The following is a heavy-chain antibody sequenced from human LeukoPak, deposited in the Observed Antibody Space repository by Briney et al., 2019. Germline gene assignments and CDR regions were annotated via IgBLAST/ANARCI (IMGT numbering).Heavy chain of an antibody. CDR1: GLTFSSYW. CDR3: ARDPSVSPVSGTIDY. CDR2: INTDGSST. Sequence: GGSLRLSCAASGLTFSSYWMHWVRQAPGKGLVWVSRINTDGSSTSYADSVKGRFTISRDNAKNTLYLQMNSLRAEDTAVYYCARDPSVSPVSGTIDYWGQGTLVTVSS. J-gene: IGHJ4*02. V-gene: IGHV3-74*01. D-gene: IGHD1-26*01.